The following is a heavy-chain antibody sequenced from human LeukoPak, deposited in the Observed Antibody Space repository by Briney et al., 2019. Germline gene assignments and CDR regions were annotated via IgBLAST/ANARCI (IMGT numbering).Heavy chain of an antibody. J-gene: IGHJ3*02. D-gene: IGHD2-2*01. Sequence: NPSETLSLTCTVSGGSISGYFWSWIRQPAGKGLEWIGRIHDNGDSNHNPSLKSRVTMALDTSGNQVSLKLTSVTAADTAVYYCARDLPRCSSTSCYLVDIWGQGTMVTVSS. CDR2: IHDNGDS. CDR3: ARDLPRCSSTSCYLVDI. CDR1: GGSISGYF. V-gene: IGHV4-4*07.